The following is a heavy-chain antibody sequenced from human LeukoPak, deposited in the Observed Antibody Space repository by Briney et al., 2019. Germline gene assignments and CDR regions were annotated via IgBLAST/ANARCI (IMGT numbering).Heavy chain of an antibody. V-gene: IGHV3-23*01. CDR1: GFTFSSYA. J-gene: IGHJ4*02. D-gene: IGHD3-10*01. Sequence: GGSLRLSCAASGFTFSSYAMSWARQAPGKGLEWVSAISGSGGSTYYADSVKGRFTISRDNSKNTLYLQMNSLRAEDTAVYYCAKTSWFGELLDYWGQGTLVTVSS. CDR3: AKTSWFGELLDY. CDR2: ISGSGGST.